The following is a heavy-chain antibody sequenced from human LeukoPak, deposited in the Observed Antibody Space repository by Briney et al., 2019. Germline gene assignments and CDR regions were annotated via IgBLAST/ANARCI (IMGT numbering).Heavy chain of an antibody. CDR2: INAGNGNT. D-gene: IGHD5-18*01. J-gene: IGHJ6*03. CDR1: GYTFTSYA. V-gene: IGHV1-3*01. Sequence: ASVKVSCKASGYTFTSYAMHWVRQAPGQGLEWMGCINAGNGNTKYSQKFQGRVTITRDTSTSTAYMELSRLRSDDMAVYYCARDWKQLGADTYYYYRDGLVKGGTVTVCS. CDR3: ARDWKQLGADTYYYYRDG.